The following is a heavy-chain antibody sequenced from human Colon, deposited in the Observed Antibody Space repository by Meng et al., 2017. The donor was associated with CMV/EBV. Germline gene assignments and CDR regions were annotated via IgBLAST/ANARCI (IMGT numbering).Heavy chain of an antibody. CDR3: AKFPRSGGEVDY. V-gene: IGHV3-23*01. D-gene: IGHD3-10*01. CDR2: ISGSGGST. CDR1: GFTFSSYA. J-gene: IGHJ4*02. Sequence: GGPLRLSCAASGFTFSSYAMSWVRQAPGKGLEWVSAISGSGGSTYYADSVKGRFTISRDNSKNTLYLQMNSLRAEDTAVYYCAKFPRSGGEVDYWGQGTLVTVSS.